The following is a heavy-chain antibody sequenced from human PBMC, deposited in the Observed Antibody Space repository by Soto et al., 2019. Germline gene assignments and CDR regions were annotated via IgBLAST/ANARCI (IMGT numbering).Heavy chain of an antibody. D-gene: IGHD4-4*01. Sequence: QVQLVQSGAEEKKPGASVKISCKASGYTLTTYGMHWVRQAPGQGLEWMGWINTGNGNTKYSHKFQGRVTITRDTSASTAYMDLSSLRSEDTAVYYCAGARDGYSFRLDYWGQGTLVTVSS. V-gene: IGHV1-3*04. CDR1: GYTLTTYG. CDR2: INTGNGNT. CDR3: AGARDGYSFRLDY. J-gene: IGHJ4*02.